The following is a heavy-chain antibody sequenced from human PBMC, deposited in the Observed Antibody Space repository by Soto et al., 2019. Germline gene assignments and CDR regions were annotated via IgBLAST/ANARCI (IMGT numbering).Heavy chain of an antibody. Sequence: EVQLVESGGGLVQPGGSLRLSCAASGFTFSSYWMHWVRQAPGKGLEWVSSISSTTNYIYYGDSMKGRFTISRDNAKNSLYLEMNSLTAEDTAVYYCARESEDLTSNFDYWGQGTLVTVSS. CDR1: GFTFSSYW. CDR2: ISSTTNYI. J-gene: IGHJ4*02. CDR3: ARESEDLTSNFDY. V-gene: IGHV3-21*06.